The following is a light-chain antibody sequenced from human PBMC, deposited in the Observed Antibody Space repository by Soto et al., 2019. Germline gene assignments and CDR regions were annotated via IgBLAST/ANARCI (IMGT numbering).Light chain of an antibody. Sequence: QSVLTQPPSASGTPGQTVTISCSGSGSNIGENAVNWYQHLPGTAPQLLIYSNALRPSGVPHRFSGSKSGTAGSLAISGLQSEDEAHYYCAAWDDSLKAMLFGGGTKL. J-gene: IGLJ3*02. CDR2: SNA. CDR1: GSNIGENA. V-gene: IGLV1-44*01. CDR3: AAWDDSLKAML.